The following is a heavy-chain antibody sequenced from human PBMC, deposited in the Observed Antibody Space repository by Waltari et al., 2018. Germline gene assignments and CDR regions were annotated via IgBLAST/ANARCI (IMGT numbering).Heavy chain of an antibody. Sequence: QVNLVESGGGVVKPGGSLRLPCAPAVFTFSTFGMHWVRQAPGKGLEWVALIWFDGSDKFYADSVRGRFTISRDNSARTLYLDMDSLRLDDTAMYYCAKDAFGNTYLDFWGQGTLVTVSS. CDR2: IWFDGSDK. CDR1: VFTFSTFG. D-gene: IGHD2-2*02. V-gene: IGHV3-30*02. CDR3: AKDAFGNTYLDF. J-gene: IGHJ4*02.